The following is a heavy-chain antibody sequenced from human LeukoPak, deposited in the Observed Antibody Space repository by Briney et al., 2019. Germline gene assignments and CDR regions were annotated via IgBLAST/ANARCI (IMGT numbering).Heavy chain of an antibody. D-gene: IGHD4-11*01. V-gene: IGHV3-23*01. Sequence: GGSLRLSCAASGFTFSSYGMSWVRQAPGKGLEWVSAINGSGGSTYYADSVKGRFTISRDNSKNTLYLQMNSLRAEDTAVYYCAKVGTTITTFWYFDLWGRGTLVTVSS. CDR3: AKVGTTITTFWYFDL. CDR1: GFTFSSYG. CDR2: INGSGGST. J-gene: IGHJ2*01.